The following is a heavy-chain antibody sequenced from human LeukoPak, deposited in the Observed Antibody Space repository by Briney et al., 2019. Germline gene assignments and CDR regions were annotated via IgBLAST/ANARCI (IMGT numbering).Heavy chain of an antibody. CDR2: ISSSSSTI. Sequence: GGSLRLSCAASGFTFSSYSMNWVRQAPGKGLEWVSYISSSSSTIYYADSVKGRFTISRDNAKNSLYLQMNSLRAEDTAVYYCARDTYYDFWSGYYSGGLDYWGQGTLVTVSS. J-gene: IGHJ4*02. V-gene: IGHV3-48*04. D-gene: IGHD3-3*01. CDR1: GFTFSSYS. CDR3: ARDTYYDFWSGYYSGGLDY.